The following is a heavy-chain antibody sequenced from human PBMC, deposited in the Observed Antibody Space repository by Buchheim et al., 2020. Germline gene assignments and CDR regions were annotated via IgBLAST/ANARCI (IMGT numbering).Heavy chain of an antibody. V-gene: IGHV3-23*04. Sequence: EVQLVESGGGLVQPGGSLRLSCAASGFPFSSYAMNWVRQAPGKGLEWVSGVSGSGDRTYYADSVKGRFSVSRDNSKNTLYLQMNSLRADDTAVYYCAKDLLSSIGWYGFDYWGRGTL. D-gene: IGHD6-19*01. CDR1: GFPFSSYA. CDR2: VSGSGDRT. CDR3: AKDLLSSIGWYGFDY. J-gene: IGHJ4*02.